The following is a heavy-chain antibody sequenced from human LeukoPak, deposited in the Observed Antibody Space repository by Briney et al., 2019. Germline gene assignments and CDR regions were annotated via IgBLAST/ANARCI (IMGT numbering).Heavy chain of an antibody. CDR3: ARSTDTIYDFWSGYYPFDY. CDR2: IYHSGST. V-gene: IGHV4-59*12. Sequence: SETLSLTCTVSGGSITTYYWSWIRQPPGKGLEWIGYIYHSGSTYYNPSLKSRVTISVDRSKNQFSLKLSSVTAADTAVYYCARSTDTIYDFWSGYYPFDYWGQGTLVTVSS. CDR1: GGSITTYY. J-gene: IGHJ4*02. D-gene: IGHD3-3*01.